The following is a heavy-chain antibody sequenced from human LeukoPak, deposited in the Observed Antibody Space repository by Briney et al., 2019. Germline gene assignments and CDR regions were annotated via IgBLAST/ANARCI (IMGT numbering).Heavy chain of an antibody. J-gene: IGHJ4*02. D-gene: IGHD5-18*01. V-gene: IGHV4-34*01. CDR2: INHSGST. CDR1: GGSFSGYY. CDR3: ARLGYTAMVSPELYYFDY. Sequence: PSETLSLTCAVYGGSFSGYYWSWIRQPPGKGLEWIGEINHSGSTNYNPSLKSRVTISVDTSKNQFSLKLSSVTAADTAVYYCARLGYTAMVSPELYYFDYWGQGTLVTVSS.